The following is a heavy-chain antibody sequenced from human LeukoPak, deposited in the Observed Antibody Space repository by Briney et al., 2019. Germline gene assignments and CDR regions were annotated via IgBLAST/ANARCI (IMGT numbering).Heavy chain of an antibody. J-gene: IGHJ4*02. D-gene: IGHD6-19*01. Sequence: GGSLRLSCAASGFTFSDYYMSWIRQAPGKGPEWVSYISTSGNTIYYADSVKGRFTISRDNAKNSLYLQMNSLRAEDTAVYYCAREGSSGWYSFDYWGQGTLVTVSS. CDR2: ISTSGNTI. CDR3: AREGSSGWYSFDY. V-gene: IGHV3-11*01. CDR1: GFTFSDYY.